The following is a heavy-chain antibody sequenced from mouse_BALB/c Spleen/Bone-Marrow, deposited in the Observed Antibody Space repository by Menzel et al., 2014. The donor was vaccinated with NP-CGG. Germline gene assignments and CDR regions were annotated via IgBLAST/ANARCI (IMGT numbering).Heavy chain of an antibody. J-gene: IGHJ4*01. V-gene: IGHV1-18*01. D-gene: IGHD1-1*01. CDR3: ARGDYYGYAMDY. CDR1: GYSFTGYT. CDR2: INPYNGGT. Sequence: EVKLLESGPELVKPGASMKISCKASGYSFTGYTMNWVKQSRGKNLEWIGLINPYNGGTSYNQKFKGKATLTVDKSSSTAYMELLSLTSEDSAVYYCARGDYYGYAMDYWGQGTSVTVSS.